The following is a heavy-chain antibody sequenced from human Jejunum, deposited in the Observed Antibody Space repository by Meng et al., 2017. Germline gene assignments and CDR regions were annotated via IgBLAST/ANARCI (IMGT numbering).Heavy chain of an antibody. CDR2: IKPNSGDT. Sequence: ASVKVSCKASGYTFTDYYINWVRQAPGQGLEWLGRIKPNSGDTRYAQKFQDRVTMTRDTSINTAYMDLSRLTSDDTAVYYCARDTFSTGLENWFDHWGQGTRVTVSS. V-gene: IGHV1-2*06. D-gene: IGHD2-2*01. J-gene: IGHJ5*02. CDR3: ARDTFSTGLENWFDH. CDR1: GYTFTDYY.